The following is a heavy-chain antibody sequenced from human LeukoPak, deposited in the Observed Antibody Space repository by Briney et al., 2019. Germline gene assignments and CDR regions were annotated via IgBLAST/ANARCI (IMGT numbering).Heavy chain of an antibody. CDR1: GFTVSSNY. CDR2: IFSGGDT. CDR3: ARATSGSWFGDF. J-gene: IGHJ4*02. Sequence: GGSLRLSCAVSGFTVSSNYMSWVRQAPGKGLEWVSVIFSGGDTYYADSVKGRFTIPRDNSKNKLYLQMNSLRAEDTAVYYCARATSGSWFGDFWGQGTLVTVSS. V-gene: IGHV3-53*01. D-gene: IGHD6-13*01.